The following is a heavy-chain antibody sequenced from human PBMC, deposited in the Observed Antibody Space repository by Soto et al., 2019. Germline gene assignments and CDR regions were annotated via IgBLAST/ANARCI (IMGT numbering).Heavy chain of an antibody. CDR2: IIPIFGTA. D-gene: IGHD3-22*01. V-gene: IGHV1-69*13. CDR1: AGTFSSYA. Sequence: GASVKVSCKASAGTFSSYAISWVRQAPGQGLEWMGGIIPIFGTANYAQKFQGRVTITADESTSTAYMELSSLRSEDTAVYYCAAGEGPFFYDISGYSFNWFDPWGQGTLVTVSS. CDR3: AAGEGPFFYDISGYSFNWFDP. J-gene: IGHJ5*02.